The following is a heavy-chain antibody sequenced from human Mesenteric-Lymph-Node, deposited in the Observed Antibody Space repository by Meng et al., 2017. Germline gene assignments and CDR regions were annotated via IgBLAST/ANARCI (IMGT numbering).Heavy chain of an antibody. CDR2: LYYSGTT. Sequence: SETLSLTCTVSGGSISSSSYYWVWIRQPPGKGLEWIGSLYYSGTTYYNSSLKRRVTISVDTSKNQFSLKLTSVTAADTAVYYCARETYYDGSGFYYHDAFHIWGQGTRVT. V-gene: IGHV4-39*07. CDR1: GGSISSSSYY. CDR3: ARETYYDGSGFYYHDAFHI. D-gene: IGHD3-22*01. J-gene: IGHJ3*02.